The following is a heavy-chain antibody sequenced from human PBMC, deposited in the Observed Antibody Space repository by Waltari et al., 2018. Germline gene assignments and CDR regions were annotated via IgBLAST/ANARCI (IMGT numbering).Heavy chain of an antibody. J-gene: IGHJ3*02. CDR2: IYYVGST. Sequence: QVQLQESGPGLVKPSQTLSLTCTVSGGPISSGDYYWSWIRQPPGKGLEWIGYIYYVGSTYYNPSRKSRVTISVDTSKTQFSLKLSSVTAADTAVYYCARRSLVSSSWPDAFDIWGQGTMVTVSS. CDR1: GGPISSGDYY. V-gene: IGHV4-30-4*08. D-gene: IGHD6-13*01. CDR3: ARRSLVSSSWPDAFDI.